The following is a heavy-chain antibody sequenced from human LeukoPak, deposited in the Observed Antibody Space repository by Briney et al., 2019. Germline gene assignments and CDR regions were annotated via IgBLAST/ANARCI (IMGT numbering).Heavy chain of an antibody. CDR1: RFTFDDYA. J-gene: IGHJ4*02. Sequence: GGSLRLSCAASRFTFDDYAMHWVRQAPGKGLEWVSGISWNSGSIGYADSVKGRFTISRDNAKNSLYLQMNSLRAEDTALYYCANSIAVAGAGDYWGQGTLVTVSS. V-gene: IGHV3-9*01. CDR3: ANSIAVAGAGDY. CDR2: ISWNSGSI. D-gene: IGHD6-19*01.